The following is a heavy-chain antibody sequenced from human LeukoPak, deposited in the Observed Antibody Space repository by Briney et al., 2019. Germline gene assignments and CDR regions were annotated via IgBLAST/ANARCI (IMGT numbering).Heavy chain of an antibody. CDR3: ARDGHPYNWNAFDH. Sequence: ASVKVSCKASGYTFTGYYMHWVRQAPGQGLEWVGWVNPNSGGTYYAQKFQGRVTMTRDTSISTAYMELRRLRSDDTAVYYCARDGHPYNWNAFDHWGQGTLVTVSS. CDR2: VNPNSGGT. CDR1: GYTFTGYY. V-gene: IGHV1-2*02. J-gene: IGHJ4*02. D-gene: IGHD1-1*01.